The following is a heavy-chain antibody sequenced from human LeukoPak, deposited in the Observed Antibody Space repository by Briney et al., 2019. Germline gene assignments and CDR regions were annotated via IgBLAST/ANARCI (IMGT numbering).Heavy chain of an antibody. V-gene: IGHV3-48*03. CDR1: GFTFSSYE. CDR3: AKLSGMIMFGDLFDY. Sequence: TGGSLRLSCAASGFTFSSYEMNWVRQAPGKGLEWVSYISSSGSTIYYADSVKGRFTISRDNAKNSLYLQMNSLRAEDTAVYYCAKLSGMIMFGDLFDYWGQGTLVIVSS. CDR2: ISSSGSTI. J-gene: IGHJ4*02. D-gene: IGHD3-16*01.